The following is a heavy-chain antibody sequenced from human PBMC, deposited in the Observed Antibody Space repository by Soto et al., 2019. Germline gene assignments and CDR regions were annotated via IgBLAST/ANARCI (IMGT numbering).Heavy chain of an antibody. CDR1: GFTFDAYA. J-gene: IGHJ4*02. Sequence: EVQLVESGGGLVQPGRSLRLSCAASGFTFDAYAMHWVRQAPGKGLEWVSGIRWNSGSIGYADSVKGRFTISRDNAKNSLYLQMNSLRAEDTALYYCAKSTMVRKLSYSDYWGQGTLVTVSS. CDR3: AKSTMVRKLSYSDY. D-gene: IGHD3-10*01. CDR2: IRWNSGSI. V-gene: IGHV3-9*01.